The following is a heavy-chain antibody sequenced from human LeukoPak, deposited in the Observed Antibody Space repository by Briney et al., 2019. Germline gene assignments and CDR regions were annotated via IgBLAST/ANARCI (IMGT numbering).Heavy chain of an antibody. J-gene: IGHJ5*02. CDR3: ARDSSGYENWFDP. CDR1: GGSISSYY. D-gene: IGHD3-22*01. CDR2: IYYSGST. V-gene: IGHV4-59*12. Sequence: SETLSLTCTVSGGSISSYYWSWIRQPPGKGLEWIGYIYYSGSTNYNPSLKSRVTISVDTSKNQFSLKLSSVTAADTAMYYCARDSSGYENWFDPWGQGTLVTVSS.